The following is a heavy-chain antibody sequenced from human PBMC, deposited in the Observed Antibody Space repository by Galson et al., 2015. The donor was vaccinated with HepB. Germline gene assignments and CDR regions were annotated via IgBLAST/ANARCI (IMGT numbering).Heavy chain of an antibody. J-gene: IGHJ5*02. Sequence: SVKVSCKASGYTFTGYYMHWVRQAPGQGLEWMGWINPNSGGTNYAQKFQGWVTMTRDTSISTAYMELSRLRSDDTAVYYCARGGRMSSSSYNWLDPWGQGTLVTVSS. CDR3: ARGGRMSSSSYNWLDP. V-gene: IGHV1-2*04. CDR1: GYTFTGYY. D-gene: IGHD6-6*01. CDR2: INPNSGGT.